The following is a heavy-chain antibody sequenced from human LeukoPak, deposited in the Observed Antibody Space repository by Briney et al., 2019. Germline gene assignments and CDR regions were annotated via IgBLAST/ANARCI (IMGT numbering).Heavy chain of an antibody. CDR3: AGVQRKMATEKGGHY. D-gene: IGHD5-24*01. J-gene: IGHJ4*02. V-gene: IGHV4-59*01. Sequence: SETLSLTCTVSGGSISSYYWSWIRQPPGKGLEWIGYIYYSGSTNYNPSLKSRVTISVDTSKNQFSLKLSSVTAADTAVYYCAGVQRKMATEKGGHYWGQGTLVTVSS. CDR1: GGSISSYY. CDR2: IYYSGST.